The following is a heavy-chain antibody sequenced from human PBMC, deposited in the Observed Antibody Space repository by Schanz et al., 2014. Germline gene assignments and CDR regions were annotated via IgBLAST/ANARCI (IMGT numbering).Heavy chain of an antibody. CDR1: RIIFGTYS. Sequence: EVQLVESGGGVVRPGGSLRLSCTASRIIFGTYSMNWIRQTPTGLEWVSSINSRSNFIYYADSVKGRFTISRDNAKNSLYLQMNSLRAEDTAVYYCAKVAPAATYLDSWGLGTLVTVYS. CDR3: AKVAPAATYLDS. D-gene: IGHD2-2*01. V-gene: IGHV3-21*01. J-gene: IGHJ4*02. CDR2: INSRSNFI.